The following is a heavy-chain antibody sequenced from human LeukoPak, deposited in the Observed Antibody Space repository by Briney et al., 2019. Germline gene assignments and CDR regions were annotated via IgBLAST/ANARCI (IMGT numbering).Heavy chain of an antibody. CDR1: GFTFDDYG. J-gene: IGHJ6*03. V-gene: IGHV3-13*01. D-gene: IGHD2-15*01. CDR3: ARDRGGGHMDV. Sequence: GGSLRLSCAASGFTFDDYGMSWVRQATGKGLEWVSAIGTTGDTYYPGSVKGRFTISRENAKNSLYLQMNGLRAGDTAVYYCARDRGGGHMDVWGKGTTVTISS. CDR2: IGTTGDT.